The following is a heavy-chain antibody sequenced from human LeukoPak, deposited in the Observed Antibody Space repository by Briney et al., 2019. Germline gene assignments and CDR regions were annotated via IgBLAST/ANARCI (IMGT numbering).Heavy chain of an antibody. D-gene: IGHD2-2*02. Sequence: ASVKVSCKASGGTFSSYAISWVRQAPGQGLEWMGGIIPTFGTANYAQKFQGRVTITADESTSTAYMELSSLRSEDTAVYYCARDRGYCSSTSCYKLDYWGQGTLVTVSS. V-gene: IGHV1-69*13. CDR2: IIPTFGTA. J-gene: IGHJ4*02. CDR1: GGTFSSYA. CDR3: ARDRGYCSSTSCYKLDY.